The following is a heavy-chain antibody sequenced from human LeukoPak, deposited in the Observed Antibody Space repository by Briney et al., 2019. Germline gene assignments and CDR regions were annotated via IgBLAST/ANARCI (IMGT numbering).Heavy chain of an antibody. V-gene: IGHV1-46*01. Sequence: ASVTISCKASGYTFTNYYMHWVRQAPGQGLEWLGLITPSGGSTWYAQKFQGRVTMTRDTSSSTAYMELNSLRSDDTAVYYCARGLKGDYASGRGYYMDVWGKGTTVTISS. CDR3: ARGLKGDYASGRGYYMDV. CDR2: ITPSGGST. CDR1: GYTFTNYY. J-gene: IGHJ6*03. D-gene: IGHD3-10*01.